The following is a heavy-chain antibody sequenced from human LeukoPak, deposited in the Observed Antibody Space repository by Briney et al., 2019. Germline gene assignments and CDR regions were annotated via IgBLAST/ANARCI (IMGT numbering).Heavy chain of an antibody. CDR1: GFTFDDYT. V-gene: IGHV3-43*01. CDR2: ISWDGGST. Sequence: GGSLRLSCAASGFTFDDYTMHWVRQAPGKGLEWVSLISWDGGSTYYADSVKGRFTISRDNSKNSLYLQMNSLRTEDTALYCCAKDIASSYGMDVWGQGATVTVSS. J-gene: IGHJ6*02. D-gene: IGHD6-13*01. CDR3: AKDIASSYGMDV.